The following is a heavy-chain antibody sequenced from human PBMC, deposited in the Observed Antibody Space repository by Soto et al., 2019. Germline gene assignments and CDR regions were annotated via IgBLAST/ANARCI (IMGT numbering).Heavy chain of an antibody. J-gene: IGHJ3*02. CDR3: ARESGWVGDFDI. CDR2: MNNNSGNT. D-gene: IGHD6-19*01. V-gene: IGHV1-8*01. Sequence: QVQLVQSGAEVKKPGASVKVSCKASGYTFTSYDITWVRQATGHGLEWMGWMNNNSGNTGYAQKCQGRVTMTRNTSISTDYMELSSLRSEDTAVYYCARESGWVGDFDIWGQGTMVTGS. CDR1: GYTFTSYD.